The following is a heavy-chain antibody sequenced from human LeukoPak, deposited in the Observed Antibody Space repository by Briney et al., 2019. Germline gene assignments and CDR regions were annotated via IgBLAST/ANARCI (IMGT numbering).Heavy chain of an antibody. CDR2: IYYSGST. J-gene: IGHJ5*02. CDR1: GGSISSYY. V-gene: IGHV4-59*01. Sequence: SETLSLTCTVSGGSISSYYWSWIRQPPGKGLEWIGYIYYSGSTNYNPSLKSRVTISVDTSKNQFSLKLSSVTAADTAVYYCARGDYGDHNWFDPWGQGTLVTVSS. CDR3: ARGDYGDHNWFDP. D-gene: IGHD4-17*01.